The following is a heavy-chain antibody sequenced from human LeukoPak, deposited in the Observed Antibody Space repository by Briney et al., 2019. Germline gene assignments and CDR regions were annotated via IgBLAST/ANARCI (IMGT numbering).Heavy chain of an antibody. CDR3: ARDKTDYGDYSRSFDY. V-gene: IGHV3-21*01. Sequence: GGSLRLSCAASGFTFSAYSMNWVRHTPGRGLEWVSSTSSSSSYIYYADSVKGRFTISRDNAKNSLYLQMNSLRAEDTAVYYCARDKTDYGDYSRSFDYWGQGTLVTVSS. CDR1: GFTFSAYS. CDR2: TSSSSSYI. J-gene: IGHJ4*02. D-gene: IGHD4-17*01.